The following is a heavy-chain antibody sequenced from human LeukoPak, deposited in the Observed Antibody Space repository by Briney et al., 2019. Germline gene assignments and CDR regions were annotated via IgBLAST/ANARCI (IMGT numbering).Heavy chain of an antibody. CDR2: LNSDGSGT. V-gene: IGHV3-74*01. D-gene: IGHD3-22*01. CDR1: GFTFSSYW. J-gene: IGHJ3*01. Sequence: SGGSLRLSCVASGFTFSSYWMHWVRQAPGKGLVWVSRLNSDGSGTNYADFVKGRFTISRDNARNTVYLQMNGLRGEDTAVYYCARGWVPSDITLKWGQGTMVTVSS. CDR3: ARGWVPSDITLK.